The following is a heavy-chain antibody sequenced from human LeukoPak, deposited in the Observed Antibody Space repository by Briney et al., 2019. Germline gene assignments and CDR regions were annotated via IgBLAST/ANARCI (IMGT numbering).Heavy chain of an antibody. D-gene: IGHD5-18*01. CDR3: ARIRSAAITNAFDV. Sequence: SETLSLTCVVSGLSIGNDVYWAWIRQPPGKGLEWIVTTHHSGSTYYNPSLKSRVAVSVDMSKNQFSLNLNSVAAADTAIYFCARIRSAAITNAFDVWGQGTVVTVSS. CDR2: THHSGST. CDR1: GLSIGNDVY. V-gene: IGHV4-38-2*01. J-gene: IGHJ3*01.